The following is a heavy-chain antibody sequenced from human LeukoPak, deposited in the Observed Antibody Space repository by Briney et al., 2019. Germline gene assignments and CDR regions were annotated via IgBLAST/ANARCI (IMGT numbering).Heavy chain of an antibody. V-gene: IGHV3-30*18. D-gene: IGHD3-10*01. Sequence: PGGSLRLSCAASGFTFSSYGMHWARQAPGKGLEWVAVISYDGSNKYYADSVKGRFTISRDNSKNTLYLQMNSLRAEDTAVYYCAKEMTLTFGDGYYYGMDVWGQGTTVTVSS. CDR1: GFTFSSYG. CDR3: AKEMTLTFGDGYYYGMDV. CDR2: ISYDGSNK. J-gene: IGHJ6*02.